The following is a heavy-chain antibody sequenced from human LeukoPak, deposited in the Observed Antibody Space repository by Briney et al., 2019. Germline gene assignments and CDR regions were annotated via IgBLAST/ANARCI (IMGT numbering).Heavy chain of an antibody. Sequence: GGALRLSSVACGVSLCSDAMSWVRPAPGKGLGWGWAIIGSGGSTYYADSVKGRFTISRDNSKSTLFLQMNSLRAEDTAVYYCAKDPRVGSRVATPCHWGQGTLVTVSS. J-gene: IGHJ4*02. CDR3: AKDPRVGSRVATPCH. D-gene: IGHD5-24*01. V-gene: IGHV3-23*01. CDR1: GVSLCSDA. CDR2: IIGSGGST.